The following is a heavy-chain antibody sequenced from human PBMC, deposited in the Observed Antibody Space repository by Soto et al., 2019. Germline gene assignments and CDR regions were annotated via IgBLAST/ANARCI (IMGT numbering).Heavy chain of an antibody. Sequence: SETLSLTCTVSGGSISSRSYYWGWIRQPPGKGLEWIGSIYYSGSTYYNPSLKSRVTISVDTSKNQFSLKLSSVTAADTAVYYCARHERSNWFDPWGQGTLVTVSS. J-gene: IGHJ5*02. CDR1: GGSISSRSYY. CDR2: IYYSGST. CDR3: ARHERSNWFDP. V-gene: IGHV4-39*01.